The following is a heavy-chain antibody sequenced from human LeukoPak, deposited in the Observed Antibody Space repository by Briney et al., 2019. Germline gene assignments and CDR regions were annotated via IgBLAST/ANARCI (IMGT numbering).Heavy chain of an antibody. CDR1: GGSISSGSYY. V-gene: IGHV4-61*02. D-gene: IGHD3-3*01. CDR3: ARHLDGTYYDFWSGPFDAFDI. Sequence: SQTLSLTCTVSGGSISSGSYYWSWIRQPAGKGLEWIGRIYTSGSTYYNPSLKSRVTISVDTSKNQFSLKLSSVTAADTAVYYCARHLDGTYYDFWSGPFDAFDIWGQGTMVTVSS. J-gene: IGHJ3*02. CDR2: IYTSGST.